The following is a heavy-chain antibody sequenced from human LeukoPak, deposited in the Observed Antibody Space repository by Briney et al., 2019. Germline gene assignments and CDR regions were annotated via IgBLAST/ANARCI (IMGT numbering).Heavy chain of an antibody. CDR2: IKQDGSEK. CDR3: AKGGGWEVQYYYYYMDV. J-gene: IGHJ6*03. CDR1: GFTFSSYW. D-gene: IGHD1-26*01. Sequence: GGSLRLSCAASGFTFSSYWMSWVRQAPGKGLEWVANIKQDGSEKYYVDSVKGRFTISRDNAKNTLYLKMNSLRAEDTAVYYCAKGGGWEVQYYYYYMDVWGKGTTVTISS. V-gene: IGHV3-7*01.